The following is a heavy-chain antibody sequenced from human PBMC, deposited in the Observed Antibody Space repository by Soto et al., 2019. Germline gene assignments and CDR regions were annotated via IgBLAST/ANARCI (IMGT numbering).Heavy chain of an antibody. D-gene: IGHD3-10*01. CDR3: ARGGVLLWFGETLDS. V-gene: IGHV1-18*01. Sequence: VQLVQSGAEVKKPGASVKVSCKASGYPFTRYGTTWVRQSPGQGPEWMGRLSAYSGNTNYAHKLRGRVTMTTDPTTSTAYMERRSLRSDDPAVYYCARGGVLLWFGETLDSRGTGTLVTVSS. CDR2: LSAYSGNT. J-gene: IGHJ4*02. CDR1: GYPFTRYG.